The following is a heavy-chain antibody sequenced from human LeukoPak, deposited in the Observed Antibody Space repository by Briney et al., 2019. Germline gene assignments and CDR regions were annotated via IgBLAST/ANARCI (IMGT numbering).Heavy chain of an antibody. CDR3: ARKVLGTGSDY. D-gene: IGHD7-27*01. V-gene: IGHV1-2*04. CDR2: INPNSGGT. CDR1: GYTFTDSS. Sequence: ASVKVSCKASGYTFTDSSVHWVRQAPGQGLEWMGWINPNSGGTNYAQKFQGWVTMARDTSTRTAYMELRSLRSDDTAVYYCARKVLGTGSDYWGQGTLVTVSS. J-gene: IGHJ4*02.